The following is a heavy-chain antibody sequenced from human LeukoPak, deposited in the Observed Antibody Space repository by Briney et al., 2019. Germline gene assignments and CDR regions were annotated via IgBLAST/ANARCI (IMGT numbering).Heavy chain of an antibody. CDR3: VSPRGFSYGYFDY. J-gene: IGHJ4*02. D-gene: IGHD5-18*01. Sequence: PSETLSLTCTVSGGSISSSSAYWGWIRQPPGKGLEWIGSIYYSKNTYYNPSLRSRVTISADTSKNQFSLTLGSVSATDTAVYYCVSPRGFSYGYFDYWGQGTLVTVSS. CDR2: IYYSKNT. V-gene: IGHV4-39*01. CDR1: GGSISSSSAY.